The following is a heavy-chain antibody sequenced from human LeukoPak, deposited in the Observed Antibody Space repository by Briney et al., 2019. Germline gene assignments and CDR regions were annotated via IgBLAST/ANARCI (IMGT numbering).Heavy chain of an antibody. Sequence: GGSLRLSCAASGFTFSGFSMNWVRQAPGKGLEWVSHISSSRSYIYYADSVKGRFTISRDNAKNSLYLEMNSLRAEDTAVYYCARERSGTTSLDYWGQGTLVTVSS. D-gene: IGHD1-7*01. CDR2: ISSSRSYI. CDR1: GFTFSGFS. J-gene: IGHJ4*02. V-gene: IGHV3-21*01. CDR3: ARERSGTTSLDY.